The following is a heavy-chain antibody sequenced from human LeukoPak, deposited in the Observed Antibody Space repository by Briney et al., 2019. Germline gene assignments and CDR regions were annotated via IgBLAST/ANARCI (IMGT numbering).Heavy chain of an antibody. CDR3: AKRPTTVTTFGRDY. J-gene: IGHJ4*02. CDR1: GFTFDSFA. Sequence: GGSLRLSCAASGFTFDSFAMSWVRQAPGKGLEWLSAISGSGASTYYGDSVKGRLTISRDNSRDTLYLQMDSLRAENTAVYYCAKRPTTVTTFGRDYWGQGTLVTVSS. D-gene: IGHD4-17*01. V-gene: IGHV3-23*01. CDR2: ISGSGAST.